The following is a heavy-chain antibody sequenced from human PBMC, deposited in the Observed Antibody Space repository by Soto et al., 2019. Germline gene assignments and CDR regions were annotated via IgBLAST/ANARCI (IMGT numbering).Heavy chain of an antibody. V-gene: IGHV3-15*01. CDR3: TTFCGGDCYTPFDAFDI. D-gene: IGHD2-21*02. Sequence: EVQLVESGGGLVKPGGSLRLSCAASGFTFSNAWMSWVRQAPGKGLEWVGRIKSKTDGGTTDYAAPVKGRFTISRDDSKNTLYLQMNSLKTEDTAVYYCTTFCGGDCYTPFDAFDIWGQGTMVTVSS. CDR2: IKSKTDGGTT. J-gene: IGHJ3*02. CDR1: GFTFSNAW.